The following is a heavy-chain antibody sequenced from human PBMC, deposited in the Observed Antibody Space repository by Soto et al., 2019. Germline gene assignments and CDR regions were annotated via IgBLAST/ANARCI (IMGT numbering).Heavy chain of an antibody. CDR2: VYYNENT. V-gene: IGHV4-39*01. J-gene: IGHJ5*02. Sequence: QLQLQQSGPGLVRPSEALSLTCTVSGGSISTFAYYWGWIRQPPGKGLEWIRTVYYNENTYYNPSLKIRVNIYVATAKNQFSLNLRSVTAADTAIYFGARRERYYGSPGWFDPWGQGTLVTVSS. CDR3: ARRERYYGSPGWFDP. CDR1: GGSISTFAYY. D-gene: IGHD3-10*01.